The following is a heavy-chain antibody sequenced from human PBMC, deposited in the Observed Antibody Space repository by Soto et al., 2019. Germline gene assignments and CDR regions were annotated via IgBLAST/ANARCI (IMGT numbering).Heavy chain of an antibody. CDR2: ISGSGGST. D-gene: IGHD5-18*01. CDR3: AKDRSVDTRDWFDP. V-gene: IGHV3-23*01. Sequence: HPVGSLRLSCAASGFTFATYAMNWVRQAPGKGLEWVSGISGSGGSTYYTDSVKGRFTISRDNSKNTLYLQMNSLRADDTAVYYCAKDRSVDTRDWFDPWGQGTLVTVSS. J-gene: IGHJ5*02. CDR1: GFTFATYA.